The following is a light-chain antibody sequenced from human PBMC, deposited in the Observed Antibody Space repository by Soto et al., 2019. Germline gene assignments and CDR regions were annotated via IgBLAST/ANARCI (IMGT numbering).Light chain of an antibody. CDR2: HVT. V-gene: IGLV2-14*02. CDR3: CSLTTSHTYV. CDR1: SNDVGNYNL. Sequence: QSALTQPASVSGSPGQSITISCTGTSNDVGNYNLVSWYQQHPGKAPKLIIYHVTYRPSGVSNRYSGSKSGNSASLTISGLQADDEADYYCCSLTTSHTYVFGSGTKVTVL. J-gene: IGLJ1*01.